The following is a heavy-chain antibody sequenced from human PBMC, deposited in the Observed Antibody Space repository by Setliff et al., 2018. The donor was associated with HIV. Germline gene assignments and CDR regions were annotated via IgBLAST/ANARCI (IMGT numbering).Heavy chain of an antibody. J-gene: IGHJ4*02. CDR3: ARDSYGRSSDY. D-gene: IGHD5-18*01. Sequence: SETLSLTCAAYGGSFSGYYWSWIRQPPGKGLEWIGEINHSGSTNYNPSLKSRVTISVDTSKNQFSLKLSSVTAADTAVYYCARDSYGRSSDYWGQGTLVTVSS. CDR1: GGSFSGYY. V-gene: IGHV4-34*01. CDR2: INHSGST.